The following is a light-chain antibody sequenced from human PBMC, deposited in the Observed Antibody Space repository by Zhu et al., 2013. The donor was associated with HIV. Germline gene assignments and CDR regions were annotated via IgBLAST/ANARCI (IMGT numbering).Light chain of an antibody. CDR1: SSDVGSYNL. CDR2: EGS. Sequence: QSALTQPASVSGSPGQSITISCTGTSSDVGSYNLVSWYQQHPGKAPKLMIYEGSKRPSGVSNRFSGAKSGNTAYLTISGLQAEDEADYYCSSYTSSSTLVFGGGTKLTVL. CDR3: SSYTSSSTLV. V-gene: IGLV2-14*02. J-gene: IGLJ2*01.